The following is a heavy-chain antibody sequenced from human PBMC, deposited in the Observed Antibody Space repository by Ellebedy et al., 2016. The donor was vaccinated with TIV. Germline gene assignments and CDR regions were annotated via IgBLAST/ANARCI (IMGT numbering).Heavy chain of an antibody. D-gene: IGHD3-3*01. CDR3: AREVNTARITTFGVVKNWFDP. V-gene: IGHV1-18*01. CDR2: ISVYNGNT. CDR1: GYTFTSYG. J-gene: IGHJ5*02. Sequence: AASVKVSCKASGYTFTSYGISWVRQAPGQGLEWMGWISVYNGNTNYAQKLQGRVTMTKETSTSTAYMELRSLRSDDTAVYYCAREVNTARITTFGVVKNWFDPWGQGTLVTVSS.